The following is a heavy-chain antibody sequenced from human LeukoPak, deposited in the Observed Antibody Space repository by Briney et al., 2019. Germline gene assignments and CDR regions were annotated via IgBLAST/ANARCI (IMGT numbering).Heavy chain of an antibody. Sequence: GGSLRLSCAASVFTLSRYWMHWVRQAPGKGLVWVSRINSDGSGTSYADSVKGRFTISRDNAKNTLYLQMNSLRAEDTAVYYCARGSSGSNFDYWGQGTLVTVSS. D-gene: IGHD6-19*01. CDR3: ARGSSGSNFDY. J-gene: IGHJ4*02. V-gene: IGHV3-74*01. CDR2: INSDGSGT. CDR1: VFTLSRYW.